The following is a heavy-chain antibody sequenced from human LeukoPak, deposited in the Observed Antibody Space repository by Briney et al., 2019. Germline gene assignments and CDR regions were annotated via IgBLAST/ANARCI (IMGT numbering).Heavy chain of an antibody. CDR2: ISADGGST. CDR3: AKESGKFDY. CDR1: GFTFSSYS. V-gene: IGHV3-43*02. Sequence: GRSLRLSCAASGFTFSSYSMNWVRQAPGKGLEWVSLISADGGSTFSADSVKGRFSISRDNSKNSLYLQMNSLRSEDTAMYYCAKESGKFDYWGQGTLVAVSS. J-gene: IGHJ4*02.